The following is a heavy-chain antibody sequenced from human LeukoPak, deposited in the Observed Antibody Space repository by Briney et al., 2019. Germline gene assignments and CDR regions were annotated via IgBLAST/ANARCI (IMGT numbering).Heavy chain of an antibody. CDR1: GFTFSSYG. CDR3: AKAPVTSCRGAFCYPFDY. Sequence: GGSLRLSCAASGFTFSSYGMHWVRQAPGKGLGWVSFIRYDGSNEYYADSVRGRFTISRDSSKNTLYLQMNSLRAEDAAVYYCAKAPVTSCRGAFCYPFDYWGQGTLVTVST. D-gene: IGHD2-15*01. CDR2: IRYDGSNE. V-gene: IGHV3-30*02. J-gene: IGHJ4*02.